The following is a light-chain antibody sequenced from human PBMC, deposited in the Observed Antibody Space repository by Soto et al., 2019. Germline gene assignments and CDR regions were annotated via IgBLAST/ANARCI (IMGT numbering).Light chain of an antibody. V-gene: IGKV3-20*01. J-gene: IGKJ2*01. CDR2: GAS. CDR1: QSVRSSY. Sequence: EIVLTQSPGTLSLSPGERATLSCRASQSVRSSYLAWYQHKPGQAPRLRIYGASSRATGIPDRFSGSGSGTDFTLTISTLEPEDFAVYYCQQYGSSPHTFGQWNKLEIK. CDR3: QQYGSSPHT.